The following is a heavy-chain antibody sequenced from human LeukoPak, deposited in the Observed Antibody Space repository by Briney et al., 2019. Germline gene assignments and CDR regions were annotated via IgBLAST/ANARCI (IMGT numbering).Heavy chain of an antibody. Sequence: SETLSLTCTVSADSITSYYWNWIRQPPGKGLEWIGYIYYRGNTKYNPSLKSRVTISVDTSKNQFSLRLTSVTAADTAVYYCARPHKGFASFDVWGQGTMVTVSS. D-gene: IGHD2-21*01. J-gene: IGHJ3*01. V-gene: IGHV4-59*13. CDR2: IYYRGNT. CDR3: ARPHKGFASFDV. CDR1: ADSITSYY.